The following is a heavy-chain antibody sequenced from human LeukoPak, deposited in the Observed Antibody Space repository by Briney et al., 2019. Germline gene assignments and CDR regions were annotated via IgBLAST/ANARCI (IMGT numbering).Heavy chain of an antibody. J-gene: IGHJ4*02. CDR1: GGSISSGGYY. Sequence: SETLSLTCTVSGGSISSGGYYWRWIRQHPGKGLGWIRYNYYSGSTYHNPSLKSRVTISVDTAKNQFSLKLSSVTAADTAVYYCARGRSSSWLFDYWGQGTLVTVSS. V-gene: IGHV4-31*03. CDR3: ARGRSSSWLFDY. D-gene: IGHD6-13*01. CDR2: NYYSGST.